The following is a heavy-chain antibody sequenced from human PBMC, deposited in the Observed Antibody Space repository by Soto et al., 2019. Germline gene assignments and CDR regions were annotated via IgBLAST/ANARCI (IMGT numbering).Heavy chain of an antibody. V-gene: IGHV4-30-4*01. J-gene: IGHJ4*02. CDR2: IYDGGRT. CDR3: ARGPSGDKVDS. CDR1: GGSISTVDYW. D-gene: IGHD7-27*01. Sequence: QVQLQESGPGLVKPSQTLSLTCTVSGGSISTVDYWWSWIRQSPDMGLEWIGHIYDGGRTYNNPSLESRVTMSVDTSKRQLSLTLSSVSAAATAVHYCARGPSGDKVDSWGQGTLVTVSS.